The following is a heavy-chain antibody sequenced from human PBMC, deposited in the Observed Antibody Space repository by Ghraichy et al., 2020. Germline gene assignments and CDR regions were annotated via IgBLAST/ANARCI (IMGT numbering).Heavy chain of an antibody. CDR1: GGSVSSSSDY. Sequence: SQTLSLTCAVSGGSVSSSSDYWGWIRQPPGKGLEWIGNILHGGSTFYNPSLRGRVTISVDTSKNQFSLKLSSVTAADSAMYYCASYAIGTMLDNWGQGTLVTVS. CDR2: ILHGGST. V-gene: IGHV4-39*01. J-gene: IGHJ4*02. D-gene: IGHD1-1*01. CDR3: ASYAIGTMLDN.